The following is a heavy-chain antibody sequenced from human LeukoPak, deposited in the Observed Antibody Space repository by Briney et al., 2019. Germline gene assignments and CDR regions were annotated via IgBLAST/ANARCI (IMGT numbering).Heavy chain of an antibody. V-gene: IGHV4-59*08. CDR3: ARGASYYYGMDV. CDR2: IYYSGST. Sequence: PSETLSLTCTVSGGSISSDYWSWIRQFPGKGLEWIGYIYYSGSTNYNPSLKSRVTISVDTSKKQFALKLSSVTAADTAMYYCARGASYYYGMDVWGQGTTVTVSS. CDR1: GGSISSDY. J-gene: IGHJ6*02.